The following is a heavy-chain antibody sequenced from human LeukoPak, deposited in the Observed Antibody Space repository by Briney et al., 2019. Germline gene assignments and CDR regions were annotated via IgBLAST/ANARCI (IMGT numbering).Heavy chain of an antibody. J-gene: IGHJ4*02. V-gene: IGHV3-9*01. D-gene: IGHD5-18*01. CDR2: ISWNSGSI. CDR3: AKVRGYSYGSPFDY. Sequence: PGGSLRLSCAASGFTFDDYAMHWVRQAPGKGLEWVSGISWNSGSIGYADSAKGRFTISRDNAKNSLYLQMNSLRAEDTALYYCAKVRGYSYGSPFDYWGQGTLVTVSS. CDR1: GFTFDDYA.